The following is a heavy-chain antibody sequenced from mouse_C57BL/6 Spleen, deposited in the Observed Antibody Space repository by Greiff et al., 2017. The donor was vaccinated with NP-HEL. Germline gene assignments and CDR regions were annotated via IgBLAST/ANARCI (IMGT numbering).Heavy chain of an antibody. Sequence: VKLQESGAELVKPGASVKMSCKASGYTFTTYPIEWMKQNHGKSLEWIGNFHPYNDDTKYNEKFKGKATLTVEKSSSTVYLELSRLTSDDSAVYYCARGNYYGSTYYFDYWGQGTTLTVSS. CDR2: FHPYNDDT. CDR3: ARGNYYGSTYYFDY. V-gene: IGHV1-47*01. J-gene: IGHJ2*01. D-gene: IGHD1-1*01. CDR1: GYTFTTYP.